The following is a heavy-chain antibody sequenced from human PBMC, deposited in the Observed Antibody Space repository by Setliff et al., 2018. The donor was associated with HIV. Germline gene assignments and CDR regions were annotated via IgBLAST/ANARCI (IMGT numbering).Heavy chain of an antibody. Sequence: SETLSLTCTVSGGSISTYYWSWIRQPPGKGLEWIGYIYYSGSTNYYPSLKSRVTISVDTSKNQFSLKLSSVTAADTAVYYCARHKSQPYYFDYWGQGTLVTVSS. CDR3: ARHKSQPYYFDY. CDR2: IYYSGST. J-gene: IGHJ4*02. V-gene: IGHV4-59*08. CDR1: GGSISTYY.